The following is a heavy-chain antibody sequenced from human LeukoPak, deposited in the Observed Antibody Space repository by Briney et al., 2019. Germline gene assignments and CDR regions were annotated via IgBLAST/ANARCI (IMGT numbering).Heavy chain of an antibody. D-gene: IGHD1-26*01. Sequence: GSLRLSCAASGFIFSSYAMSWVRQPPGQGLEWIGEISLSGVTNYNPSLKSRVTMSLDRSKNHLSLTLTSVTAADTAVYYCSRESGAFSPFGYWGQGTLVTVSS. CDR3: SRESGAFSPFGY. J-gene: IGHJ4*02. CDR2: ISLSGVT. V-gene: IGHV4-4*02. CDR1: GFIFSSYAM.